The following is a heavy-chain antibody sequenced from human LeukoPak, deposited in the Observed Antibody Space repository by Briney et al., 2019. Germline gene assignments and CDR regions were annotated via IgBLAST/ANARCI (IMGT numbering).Heavy chain of an antibody. V-gene: IGHV3-48*03. J-gene: IGHJ6*03. CDR2: ISSSGSTI. CDR3: ASGTTGTTGYYYYYYYMDV. Sequence: PGGSLRLSCAASGFTFSSYEVNWVRQAPGKGLEWVSYISSSGSTIYYADSVKGRFTISRDNAKNSLYLQINSLRAEDTAVYYCASGTTGTTGYYYYYYYMDVWGKGTTVTVSS. CDR1: GFTFSSYE. D-gene: IGHD1-1*01.